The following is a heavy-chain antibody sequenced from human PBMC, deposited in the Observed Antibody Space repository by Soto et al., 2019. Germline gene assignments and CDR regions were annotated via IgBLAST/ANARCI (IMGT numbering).Heavy chain of an antibody. CDR2: IHDSGST. CDR3: ARSHTYGAQRFDT. J-gene: IGHJ4*02. CDR1: GDSMSTYY. V-gene: IGHV4-59*01. Sequence: SETLSPSCSVSGDSMSTYYWTGIRHPPGKGLEWIAYIHDSGSTDYNPSLKTRLAISLDMSKHQFSLNLSDITAADTAMYFCARSHTYGAQRFDTWGQGILVTVSS. D-gene: IGHD3-10*01.